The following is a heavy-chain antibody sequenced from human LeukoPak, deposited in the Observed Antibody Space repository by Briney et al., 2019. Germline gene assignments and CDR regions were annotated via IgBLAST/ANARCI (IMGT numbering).Heavy chain of an antibody. CDR2: IYYSGST. Sequence: SETLSLTCTVSGGSISSGDYYWSWIRQPPGKGLEWIGYIYYSGSTYYNPSLKSRVTISVDTSKNQFSLKLSSVTAADTAVYYCARFQTTPRYNWFDPWGQGTLVTVSS. J-gene: IGHJ5*02. V-gene: IGHV4-30-4*08. D-gene: IGHD1-7*01. CDR1: GGSISSGDYY. CDR3: ARFQTTPRYNWFDP.